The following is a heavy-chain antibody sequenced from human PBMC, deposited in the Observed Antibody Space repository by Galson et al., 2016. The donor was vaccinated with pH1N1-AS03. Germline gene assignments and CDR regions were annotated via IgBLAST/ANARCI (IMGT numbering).Heavy chain of an antibody. CDR1: GSDFINYW. D-gene: IGHD2-15*01. CDR2: IDPRDSDT. Sequence: QSGAEVTKPGESLKISCKASGSDFINYWIGWVRQMPGRGLEWMGVIDPRDSDTRYSPSFQGQVTISADKSITTAHLQWDSLKASDTGMYFCARHRQSETYSEAFDIWGQGRMVTVSS. V-gene: IGHV5-51*01. CDR3: ARHRQSETYSEAFDI. J-gene: IGHJ3*02.